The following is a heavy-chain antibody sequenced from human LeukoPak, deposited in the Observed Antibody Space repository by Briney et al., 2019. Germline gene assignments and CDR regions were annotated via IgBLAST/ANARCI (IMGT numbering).Heavy chain of an antibody. V-gene: IGHV1-69*05. Sequence: ASVKVSCKASGGTFSSYAISWVRQAPGQGLEWMGGIIPIFGTANYAQKFQGRVTITTDESTSTAYMELSSLRSEDTAVYYCARDPSTVTPLHWFDPWGQGTLVTVSS. D-gene: IGHD4-11*01. CDR2: IIPIFGTA. CDR1: GGTFSSYA. J-gene: IGHJ5*02. CDR3: ARDPSTVTPLHWFDP.